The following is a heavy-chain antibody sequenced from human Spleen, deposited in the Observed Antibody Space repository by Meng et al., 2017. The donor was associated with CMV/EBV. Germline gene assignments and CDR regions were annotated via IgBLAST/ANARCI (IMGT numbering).Heavy chain of an antibody. CDR3: ARMALVGVISTSWFDS. D-gene: IGHD3-22*01. CDR1: GGSISGTSYY. CDR2: IHYSGST. Sequence: SETLSLTCTVSGGSISGTSYYWGCIRQPPGKGLEWIGSIHYSGSTYYNPSLKSRVTVSVDTSKNQFSLKLTSVTAADTAVYYCARMALVGVISTSWFDSWGQGILVTVSS. V-gene: IGHV4-39*07. J-gene: IGHJ5*01.